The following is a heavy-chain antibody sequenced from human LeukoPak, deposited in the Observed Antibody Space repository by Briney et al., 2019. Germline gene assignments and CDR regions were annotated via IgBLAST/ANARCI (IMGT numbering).Heavy chain of an antibody. Sequence: ASVKVSCKASGYTFTSYGISWVRQAPGQGLEWMGWISAYNGNTNYAQKLQGRVTMTTDTSTSTAYMELRSLRSDDTAVYYCARDRTPYYDILTGPHWFDPWGQGTLVTVS. CDR1: GYTFTSYG. V-gene: IGHV1-18*04. J-gene: IGHJ5*02. CDR3: ARDRTPYYDILTGPHWFDP. D-gene: IGHD3-9*01. CDR2: ISAYNGNT.